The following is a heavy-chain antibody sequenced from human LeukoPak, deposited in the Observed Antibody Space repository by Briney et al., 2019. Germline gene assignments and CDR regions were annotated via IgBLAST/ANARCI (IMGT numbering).Heavy chain of an antibody. Sequence: GGSLRLSCAASGFTFSDYYMSWIRQAPGKGLEWVSYMSGSGSTIYYADSVKGRFTISRDNAKNSLHLQMSSLRAEDTAVYYCARDQEGLRSDDWGQGTLVTVSA. V-gene: IGHV3-11*01. CDR3: ARDQEGLRSDD. J-gene: IGHJ4*02. CDR2: MSGSGSTI. CDR1: GFTFSDYY. D-gene: IGHD4-17*01.